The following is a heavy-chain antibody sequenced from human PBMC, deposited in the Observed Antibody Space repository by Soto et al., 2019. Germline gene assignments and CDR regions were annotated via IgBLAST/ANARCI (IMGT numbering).Heavy chain of an antibody. J-gene: IGHJ2*01. Sequence: ASVKVSCKVSGYTLTELSMHWVRQAPGKGLEWMGGFDPEDGETIYAQKFQGRVTMTEDTSTDTAYMELSSLRSEDTAVYYCATGAKQGFRFLEWRGYFDLWGRGTQVTVSS. V-gene: IGHV1-24*01. CDR3: ATGAKQGFRFLEWRGYFDL. CDR1: GYTLTELS. D-gene: IGHD3-3*01. CDR2: FDPEDGET.